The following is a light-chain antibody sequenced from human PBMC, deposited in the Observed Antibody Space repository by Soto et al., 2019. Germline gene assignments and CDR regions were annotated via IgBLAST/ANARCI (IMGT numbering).Light chain of an antibody. J-gene: IGKJ5*01. Sequence: EIVLTQSPGTLSVSPGERATLSCRASQSVSSSYLAWYQQKRGQAPRLLICGASSRATGIPDRFSGSGSGTDFTLTITRLEPEDFAVYYCQQYRRSSITFGQGTRLEIK. CDR3: QQYRRSSIT. CDR2: GAS. CDR1: QSVSSSY. V-gene: IGKV3-20*01.